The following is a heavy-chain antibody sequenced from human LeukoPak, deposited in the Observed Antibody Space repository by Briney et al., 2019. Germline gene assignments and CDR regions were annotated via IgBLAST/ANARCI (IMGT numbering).Heavy chain of an antibody. CDR1: GFTFSSYA. J-gene: IGHJ6*02. Sequence: GGSLSLSCAASGFTFSSYAMHWVRQAPGKGLEWVAVISYDGSNKYYADSVKGRFTISRDNSKNTLYLQMNSLRAEDTAVYYCARDPLGPYYYGMDVWGQGTTVTVSS. D-gene: IGHD7-27*01. CDR2: ISYDGSNK. V-gene: IGHV3-30-3*01. CDR3: ARDPLGPYYYGMDV.